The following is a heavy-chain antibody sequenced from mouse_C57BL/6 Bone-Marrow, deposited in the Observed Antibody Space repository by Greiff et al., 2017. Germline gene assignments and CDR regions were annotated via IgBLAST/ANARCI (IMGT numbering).Heavy chain of an antibody. CDR3: ARGIYDGYYVGFAY. V-gene: IGHV2-9-1*01. D-gene: IGHD2-3*01. CDR1: GFSLTSYA. Sequence: VKLMESGPGLVAPSQSLSITCTVSGFSLTSYAISWVRQPPGKGLEWLGVIWTGGGTNYNSALKSRLSISKDNSKSQVFLKMNSLQTDYTARYYCARGIYDGYYVGFAYWGQGTLVTVSA. CDR2: IWTGGGT. J-gene: IGHJ3*01.